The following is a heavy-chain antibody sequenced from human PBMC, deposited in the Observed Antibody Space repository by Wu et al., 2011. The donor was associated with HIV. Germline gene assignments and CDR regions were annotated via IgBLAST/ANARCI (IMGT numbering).Heavy chain of an antibody. CDR1: GYTFSGYY. D-gene: IGHD2-21*01. CDR3: ARPRCGGDCYPGDY. J-gene: IGHJ4*02. V-gene: IGHV1-2*02. CDR2: INANSGDT. Sequence: QVQLVQSGAEVKQPGASVKVSCKASGYTFSGYYMHWVRQAPGQGPEWMGWINANSGDTKYAQKFQGRVTMTGDTSISTAYMELTSLRSDDTAVYYCARPRCGGDCYPGDYWGQGTPVT.